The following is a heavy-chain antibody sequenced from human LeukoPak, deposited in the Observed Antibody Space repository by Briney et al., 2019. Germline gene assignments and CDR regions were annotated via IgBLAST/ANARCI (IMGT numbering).Heavy chain of an antibody. CDR3: ARASPSYYDILTGYYYYYYMDV. V-gene: IGHV1-18*01. Sequence: ASVKVSCKASGYTFTSYGISWVRQAPGQGLEWMGWISAYNGNTNYAQKLQGRVTMTTGTSTSTAYMELRSLRSDDTAVYYCARASPSYYDILTGYYYYYYMDVWGKGTTVTISS. D-gene: IGHD3-9*01. CDR1: GYTFTSYG. J-gene: IGHJ6*03. CDR2: ISAYNGNT.